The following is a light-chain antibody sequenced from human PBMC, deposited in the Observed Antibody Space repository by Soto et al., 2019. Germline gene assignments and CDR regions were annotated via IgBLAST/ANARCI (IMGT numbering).Light chain of an antibody. CDR2: AAS. V-gene: IGKV1-39*01. Sequence: DIQMTQSPSSLSASVGDRVTITCRASQSISSYLNWYQQKPGKAPKPLIYAASSLQSGVPSRLRGSGSGTDFTLTISSLQPEDFATYYCQQSYSTRWTFGQGTKVDIK. J-gene: IGKJ1*01. CDR1: QSISSY. CDR3: QQSYSTRWT.